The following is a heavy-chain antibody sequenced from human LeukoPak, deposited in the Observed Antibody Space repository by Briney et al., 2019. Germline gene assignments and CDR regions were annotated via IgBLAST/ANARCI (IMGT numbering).Heavy chain of an antibody. V-gene: IGHV4-59*01. CDR1: GVSISTYY. D-gene: IGHD5-12*01. CDR2: IHHSGST. Sequence: PSETLSLTCTGSGVSISTYYWSWIRRPPGGGLEWIAYIHHSGSTNYNPSLQRRYTISADTSKNQFSLKLNSVTAADSAVYYCARWILTHDDYGMDVWGQGTTVIVSS. CDR3: ARWILTHDDYGMDV. J-gene: IGHJ6*02.